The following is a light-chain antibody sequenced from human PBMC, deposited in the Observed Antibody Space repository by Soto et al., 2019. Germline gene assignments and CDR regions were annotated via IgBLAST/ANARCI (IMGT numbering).Light chain of an antibody. CDR2: GTS. J-gene: IGKJ1*01. Sequence: EIVLTQSPGTLSLSPGERATLSCRASQSVNSNFLAWYQQKPGQAPRLLIYGTSTRATGISDKFSGSGSGTDFTLTISELEPEDFAVYYCQQYDNFRWTFGQGTRVQFK. CDR3: QQYDNFRWT. CDR1: QSVNSNF. V-gene: IGKV3-20*01.